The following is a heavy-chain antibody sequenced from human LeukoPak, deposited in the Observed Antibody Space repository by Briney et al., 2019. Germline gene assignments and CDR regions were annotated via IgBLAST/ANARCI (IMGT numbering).Heavy chain of an antibody. CDR3: AIDLAAVWDAFDI. CDR1: GFTFSSYG. V-gene: IGHV3-30*03. Sequence: GGSLRLSCAASGFTFSSYGMHWVRQAPGKGLEWVAVISYDGSNKYYADSVKGRFTISRDNSKNTLYLQMNSLRAEDTAVYYCAIDLAAVWDAFDIWGQGTMVTVSS. J-gene: IGHJ3*02. D-gene: IGHD3-16*01. CDR2: ISYDGSNK.